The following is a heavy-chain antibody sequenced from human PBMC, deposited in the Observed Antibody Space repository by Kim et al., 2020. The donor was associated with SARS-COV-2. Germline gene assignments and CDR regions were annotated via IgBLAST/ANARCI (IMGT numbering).Heavy chain of an antibody. CDR3: ARDTAADGYPEVI. Sequence: SETLSLTCTVSGGSISSGSHYWRWIRQPAGKGLEWIGHNSTSGSTDYNPALKSRVFISVDKSKNEFSLKLSSVTAADTAVYYCARDTAADGYPEVIWGQGTIVIVSS. CDR2: NSTSGST. D-gene: IGHD5-12*01. J-gene: IGHJ3*02. V-gene: IGHV4-61*09. CDR1: GGSISSGSHY.